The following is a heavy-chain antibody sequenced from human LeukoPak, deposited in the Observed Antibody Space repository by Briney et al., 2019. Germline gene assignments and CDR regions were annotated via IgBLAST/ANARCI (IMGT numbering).Heavy chain of an antibody. V-gene: IGHV3-23*01. Sequence: PGGSLRLSCGASGFTFSSYAMSWVRQAPGKGLEWVSVISGSGGRTYYADSVKGRFTISRDDPKNTLYLQMNSLRAEDTAVYYCARELQVRFYYYYMDVWGKGTTVTVSS. CDR3: ARELQVRFYYYYMDV. CDR1: GFTFSSYA. CDR2: ISGSGGRT. D-gene: IGHD1-1*01. J-gene: IGHJ6*03.